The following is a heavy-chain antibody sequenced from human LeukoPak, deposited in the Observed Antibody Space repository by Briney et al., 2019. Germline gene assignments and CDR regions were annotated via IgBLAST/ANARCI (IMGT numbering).Heavy chain of an antibody. CDR1: GFSFSNYA. CDR3: VKAFREYGNGWYSAYDV. Sequence: GGSLRLSCAASGFSFSNYAMTWVRQTPGKGLEWVSVINNSGGTSHYADSVKGRFTISRDNSKNTVYLQMNRLRDEDTALYYCVKAFREYGNGWYSAYDVWGQGTMVTVSP. V-gene: IGHV3-23*01. J-gene: IGHJ3*01. CDR2: INNSGGTS. D-gene: IGHD6-19*01.